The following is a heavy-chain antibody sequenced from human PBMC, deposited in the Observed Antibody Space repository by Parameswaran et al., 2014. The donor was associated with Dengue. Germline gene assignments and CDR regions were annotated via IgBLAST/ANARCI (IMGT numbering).Heavy chain of an antibody. Sequence: WVRQAPGQGLEWMGWISAYNGKTKYAQKLQGRVTMTTDTSTSTAYIELRSLRSDDTAVYYCARDPGVEDAVEETDIVVVPAVLSESYYYYGMDVWGQGTTVTVSS. V-gene: IGHV1-18*01. CDR3: ARDPGVEDAVEETDIVVVPAVLSESYYYYGMDV. CDR2: ISAYNGKT. D-gene: IGHD2-2*01. J-gene: IGHJ6*02.